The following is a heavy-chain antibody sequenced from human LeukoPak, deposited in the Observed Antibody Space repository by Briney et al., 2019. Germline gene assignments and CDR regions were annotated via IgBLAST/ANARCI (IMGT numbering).Heavy chain of an antibody. CDR3: ARNFGGGDSSGPYY. D-gene: IGHD3-22*01. Sequence: RAGGSLRLSCAASGFTFNDYGMSWVRQAPGKGLEWVSGINWNGGRTGYADSMKGRFIISRDNAKNSLYLQVNSLRAEDTALYYCARNFGGGDSSGPYYWGQGTLVTVSS. V-gene: IGHV3-20*04. CDR2: INWNGGRT. J-gene: IGHJ4*02. CDR1: GFTFNDYG.